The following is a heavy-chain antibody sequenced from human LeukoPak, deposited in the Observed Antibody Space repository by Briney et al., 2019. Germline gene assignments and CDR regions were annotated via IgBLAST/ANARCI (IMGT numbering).Heavy chain of an antibody. Sequence: KPSGTLSLTCAVSGVSISSGHWWSWVRQPPGKGLEWLGEIFHSGSTNYNAALKSRVAISVDNSKNQFSLKLSSVTAADTAVYYCVTSIALAGWGAFDVWGQGTMVTVSS. CDR3: VTSIALAGWGAFDV. D-gene: IGHD6-19*01. V-gene: IGHV4-4*02. CDR1: GVSISSGHW. J-gene: IGHJ3*01. CDR2: IFHSGST.